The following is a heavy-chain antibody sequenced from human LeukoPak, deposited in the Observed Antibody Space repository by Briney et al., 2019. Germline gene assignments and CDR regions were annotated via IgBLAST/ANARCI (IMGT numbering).Heavy chain of an antibody. CDR2: ISGNGDST. D-gene: IGHD2-8*01. J-gene: IGHJ5*02. Sequence: GGSLRLSCAASGFTFSTCAMHWVRQAPGKGLEYVAAISGNGDSTYYANSVKGRFTISRDNSKNTLYLQMGSLRPEDMAVYYGAREVYAGNWFDPWGQGTLVTVSS. CDR1: GFTFSTCA. CDR3: AREVYAGNWFDP. V-gene: IGHV3-64*01.